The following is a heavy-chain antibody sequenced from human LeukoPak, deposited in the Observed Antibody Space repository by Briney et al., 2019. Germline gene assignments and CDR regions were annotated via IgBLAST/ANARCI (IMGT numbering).Heavy chain of an antibody. Sequence: GGSLRLSCAASGFTFSSYSMNRVRQAPGKGLEWVSSISSSSSTIYYADSVEGRFTISRDNAKNSLYLQMNSLRAEDTAVYYCARDILTKRKGDYYMDVWGKGTTVTVSS. CDR1: GFTFSSYS. CDR3: ARDILTKRKGDYYMDV. V-gene: IGHV3-48*01. J-gene: IGHJ6*03. D-gene: IGHD3-16*01. CDR2: ISSSSSTI.